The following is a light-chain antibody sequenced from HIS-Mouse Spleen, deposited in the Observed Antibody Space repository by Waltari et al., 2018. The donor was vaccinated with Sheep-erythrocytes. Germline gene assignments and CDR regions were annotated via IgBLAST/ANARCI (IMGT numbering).Light chain of an antibody. Sequence: SYELTQPPSVSVSPGQTASITCSGDKLGDKYACWYQQKPGHSPVLVIYQDSKRPSGIPERFSCSNPGNTATLTISGTQAMDEADYYCQAWDSSTAVFGGGTKLTDL. CDR1: KLGDKY. CDR3: QAWDSSTAV. CDR2: QDS. J-gene: IGLJ2*01. V-gene: IGLV3-1*01.